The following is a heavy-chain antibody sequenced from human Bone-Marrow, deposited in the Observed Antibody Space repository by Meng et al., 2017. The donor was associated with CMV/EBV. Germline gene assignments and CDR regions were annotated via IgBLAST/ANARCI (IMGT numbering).Heavy chain of an antibody. V-gene: IGHV3-23*01. Sequence: GESLKISRGASGFTFSSYAMTWVRQAPGKGLEWVSTISASGASAYYADSVRGRFTISRDNSKNTLHLQINGLRAEDTALYYCAKDRVTAGTNYYGMDVWGQGTTVTVSS. J-gene: IGHJ6*02. D-gene: IGHD6-13*01. CDR1: GFTFSSYA. CDR3: AKDRVTAGTNYYGMDV. CDR2: ISASGASA.